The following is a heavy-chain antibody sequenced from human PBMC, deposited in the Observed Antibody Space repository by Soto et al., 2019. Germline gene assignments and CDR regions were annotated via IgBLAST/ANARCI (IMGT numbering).Heavy chain of an antibody. Sequence: SETLSLTCTVSGGSISNYYWSWIRQPPGKGLEWIGYIYYSGSTNYNPSLKSRVTISVDTSKNQFSLKLSSVTAADTAVYYCAKADCSFNSGFDNWFDPWGQGTLVTVSS. D-gene: IGHD2-21*02. CDR3: AKADCSFNSGFDNWFDP. J-gene: IGHJ5*02. CDR2: IYYSGST. V-gene: IGHV4-59*01. CDR1: GGSISNYY.